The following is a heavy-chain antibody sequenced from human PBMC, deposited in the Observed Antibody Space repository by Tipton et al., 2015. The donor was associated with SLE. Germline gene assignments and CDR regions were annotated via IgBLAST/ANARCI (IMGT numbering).Heavy chain of an antibody. CDR3: VRPYSYGSVY. V-gene: IGHV3-74*02. CDR1: GFTFSNYW. D-gene: IGHD5-18*01. Sequence: QLVQSGGGVVQPGGSLRLSCAASGFTFSNYWMHWVRQAPGKGLVWVSRSNSDGSDTSYADSVKGRFTISRDNAKNTLYLQMNSLSAEDTAVYYCVRPYSYGSVYWGQGNLVTVSS. CDR2: SNSDGSDT. J-gene: IGHJ4*02.